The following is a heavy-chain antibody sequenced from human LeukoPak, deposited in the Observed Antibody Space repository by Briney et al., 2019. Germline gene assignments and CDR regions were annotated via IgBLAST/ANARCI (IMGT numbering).Heavy chain of an antibody. CDR1: GGSISSGSYY. Sequence: SSETLSLTCTVSGGSISSGSYYWHWIRQPAGKGLEWIGRISTSGLTKYNPSLKSRVTIPVDTSKNQFSLKLSSVTAADTAVYYCARGPDYSNYVDYLGQGTLVTVSS. V-gene: IGHV4-61*02. CDR3: ARGPDYSNYVDY. CDR2: ISTSGLT. J-gene: IGHJ4*02. D-gene: IGHD4-11*01.